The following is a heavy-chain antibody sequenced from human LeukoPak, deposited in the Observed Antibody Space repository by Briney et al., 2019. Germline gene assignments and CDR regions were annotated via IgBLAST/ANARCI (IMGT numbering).Heavy chain of an antibody. J-gene: IGHJ4*02. CDR3: ARHTFYYYDSSGYYERPFDY. CDR1: GGSMRSYY. V-gene: IGHV4-59*08. D-gene: IGHD3-22*01. Sequence: KPSETLSLTCTVSGGSMRSYYWSWIRQPPGKGLEWIGYIYYSGSTNYNPSLKSRVSISVDTSKNQFSLKLSSVTAADTAVYYCARHTFYYYDSSGYYERPFDYWGQGTLVTVSS. CDR2: IYYSGST.